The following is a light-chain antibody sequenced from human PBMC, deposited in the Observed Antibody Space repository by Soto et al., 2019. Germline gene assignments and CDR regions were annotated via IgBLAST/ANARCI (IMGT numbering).Light chain of an antibody. J-gene: IGLJ2*01. CDR1: SSDIGVYDY. CDR3: GSYAGTENFVV. V-gene: IGLV2-8*01. Sequence: QSVLTQPPSASGSPGQSVTISCTGTSSDIGVYDYVSWYQRHPGKAPKLVIYDVTKRPSGVPDRFSGSKSGNTASLTVSGLQAEDEADYFCGSYAGTENFVVFGGGTQLTVL. CDR2: DVT.